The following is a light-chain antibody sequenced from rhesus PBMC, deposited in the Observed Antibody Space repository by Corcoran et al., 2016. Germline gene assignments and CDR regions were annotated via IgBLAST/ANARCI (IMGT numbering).Light chain of an antibody. CDR3: QQVYNTPFT. CDR1: QGISNA. CDR2: AAS. V-gene: IGKV1-33*02. Sequence: DIQMSQSPSSLSASVGDKVTITCRASQGISNALAWYQQTQGKAPKLLIYAASGVEYGVPSRFSGSRSGTDFTLTISSLQPEDFASYYCQQVYNTPFTFGQGTKVEIK. J-gene: IGKJ2*01.